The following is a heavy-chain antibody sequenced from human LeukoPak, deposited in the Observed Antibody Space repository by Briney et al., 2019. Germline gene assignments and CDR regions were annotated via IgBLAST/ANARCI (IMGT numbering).Heavy chain of an antibody. Sequence: ASVKVSCKASGYTFTGYYMHWVRQAPGQGLEWMGWINPNGGGTKYGQKFQGWVTMTRDTSITTAYLDLSRLRSDDTALYYCARLTGDRAFEIWGQGTMVTVSS. J-gene: IGHJ3*02. CDR2: INPNGGGT. D-gene: IGHD7-27*01. CDR3: ARLTGDRAFEI. CDR1: GYTFTGYY. V-gene: IGHV1-2*04.